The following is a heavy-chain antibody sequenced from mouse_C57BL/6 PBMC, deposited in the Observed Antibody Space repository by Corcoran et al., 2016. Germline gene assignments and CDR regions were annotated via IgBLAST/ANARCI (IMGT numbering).Heavy chain of an antibody. D-gene: IGHD2-3*01. J-gene: IGHJ4*01. CDR1: GYTFTTYG. Sequence: QIQLVQSGPELKKPGETVKISCKASGYTFTTYGMSWVKQAPGKGFKWMGWINTYSGVPTYADDFKGRFAFSLETSASTAYLQINNLKNEDTATYFCARSGDGYKYAMDYWGQGTSVTVSS. V-gene: IGHV9-3*01. CDR3: ARSGDGYKYAMDY. CDR2: INTYSGVP.